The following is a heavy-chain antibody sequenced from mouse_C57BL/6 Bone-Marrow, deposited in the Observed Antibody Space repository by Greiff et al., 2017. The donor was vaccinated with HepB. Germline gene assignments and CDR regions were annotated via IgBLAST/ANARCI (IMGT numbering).Heavy chain of an antibody. V-gene: IGHV1-69*01. D-gene: IGHD1-1*01. Sequence: QVQLQQPGAELVMPGASVKLSCKASGYTFTSYWMHWVKQRPGQGLEWIGEIDPSDSYTNYNQKFKGKSTFTVDKSSSTAYMQLSSLTSEDSAVYYCARSRGSSSWFAYWGQGTLVTVSA. J-gene: IGHJ3*01. CDR3: ARSRGSSSWFAY. CDR2: IDPSDSYT. CDR1: GYTFTSYW.